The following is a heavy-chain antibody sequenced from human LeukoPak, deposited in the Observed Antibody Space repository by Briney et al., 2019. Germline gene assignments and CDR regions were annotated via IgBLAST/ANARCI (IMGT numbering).Heavy chain of an antibody. CDR3: ARRIQLWRTLDY. Sequence: SETLSLTCTVSGGSISSSSYYWGWIRQPPGKGLEWIGSIYYSGSTYYNPSLKSRVIISVDTSKNQFSLKLSSVTAADTTVYYCARRIQLWRTLDYWGQGTLVTVSS. CDR2: IYYSGST. D-gene: IGHD5-18*01. V-gene: IGHV4-39*01. J-gene: IGHJ4*02. CDR1: GGSISSSSYY.